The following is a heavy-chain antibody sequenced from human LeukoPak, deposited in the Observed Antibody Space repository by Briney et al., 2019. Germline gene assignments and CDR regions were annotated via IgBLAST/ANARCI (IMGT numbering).Heavy chain of an antibody. CDR3: SRSGGGSSSWVIDY. J-gene: IGHJ4*02. D-gene: IGHD6-13*01. V-gene: IGHV1-2*02. Sequence: GASVKVSCKDSGYTFTGYYMYWVRQAPGQGLEWMGWINPNSGGPNYAQKPQGRVTMTRDTSLSTAYLDLSRLRSDAMAPYFSSRSGGGSSSWVIDYWGQGTLVTVSS. CDR1: GYTFTGYY. CDR2: INPNSGGP.